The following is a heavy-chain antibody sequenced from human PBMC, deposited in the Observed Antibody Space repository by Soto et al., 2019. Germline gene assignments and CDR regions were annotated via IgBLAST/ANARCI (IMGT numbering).Heavy chain of an antibody. CDR3: ARGGDYYDSSGYSLTPNFFDY. Sequence: PGGSLRLSCAASGFTFSSYAMHWVRQAPGKGLEWVAVISYDGSNKYYADSVKGRFTISRDNSKNTLYLQMNSLRAEDTAVYYCARGGDYYDSSGYSLTPNFFDYWGQGTLVTVSS. CDR2: ISYDGSNK. CDR1: GFTFSSYA. D-gene: IGHD3-22*01. V-gene: IGHV3-30-3*01. J-gene: IGHJ4*02.